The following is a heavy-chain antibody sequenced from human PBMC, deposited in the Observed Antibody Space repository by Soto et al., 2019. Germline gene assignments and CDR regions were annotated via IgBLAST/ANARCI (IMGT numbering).Heavy chain of an antibody. Sequence: GGSLRLSCAASGFTFSSYAMSWVRQAPGKGLEWVSAISGSGGSTYYADSVKGRFTISRDNSKNTLYLQMNSLRAEDTAVYYCARAIAAAGSGRYYFDYWGQGTLVTVSS. CDR1: GFTFSSYA. D-gene: IGHD6-13*01. CDR3: ARAIAAAGSGRYYFDY. J-gene: IGHJ4*02. V-gene: IGHV3-23*01. CDR2: ISGSGGST.